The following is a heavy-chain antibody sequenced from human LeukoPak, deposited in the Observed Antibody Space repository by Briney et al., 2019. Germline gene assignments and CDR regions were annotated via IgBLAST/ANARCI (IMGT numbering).Heavy chain of an antibody. CDR1: GGSISSYY. CDR2: IYYSGST. Sequence: PSETLSLTCTVSGGSISSYYWSWIRQPPGKGLEWIGYIYYSGSTNYNPSLKSRVTISVDTSKNQFSLKLSSVTAADTAVYYCARGTKGSSWYGGYYYYYMDVWGKGTTVTVSS. J-gene: IGHJ6*03. D-gene: IGHD6-13*01. CDR3: ARGTKGSSWYGGYYYYYMDV. V-gene: IGHV4-59*01.